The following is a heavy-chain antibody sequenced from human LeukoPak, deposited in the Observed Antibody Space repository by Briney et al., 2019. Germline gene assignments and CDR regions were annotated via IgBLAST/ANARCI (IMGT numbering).Heavy chain of an antibody. Sequence: PVGSLRLSCAASGFTFRSYDMHWVRQATGKGLEWVSAIGTAGDTYYPGSVKGRFTISIENAKNSLYLQMNSLRAGDTAVYYCARARWGGYFGAFDIWGQGTMVTVSS. V-gene: IGHV3-13*04. D-gene: IGHD3-3*01. CDR2: IGTAGDT. CDR3: ARARWGGYFGAFDI. CDR1: GFTFRSYD. J-gene: IGHJ3*02.